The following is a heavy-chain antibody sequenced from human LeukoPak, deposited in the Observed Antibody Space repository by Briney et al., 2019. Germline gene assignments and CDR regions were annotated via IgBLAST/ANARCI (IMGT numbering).Heavy chain of an antibody. CDR1: GGSISSYY. CDR2: IYTSGST. D-gene: IGHD2-21*02. V-gene: IGHV4-4*07. J-gene: IGHJ5*02. Sequence: PSEALSLTCTVSGGSISSYYWSWIRQPAGKGLEWIGRIYTSGSTNYNPSLKSRVTMSVDTSKNQFSLKLSSETAADTAVYYCARDAGYCGGDCAFDPWGQGTLVTVSS. CDR3: ARDAGYCGGDCAFDP.